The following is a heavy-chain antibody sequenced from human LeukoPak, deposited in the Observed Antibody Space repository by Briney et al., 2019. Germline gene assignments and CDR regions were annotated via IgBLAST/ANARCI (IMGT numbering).Heavy chain of an antibody. CDR2: IRYDGSNK. CDR3: ARGSYYSDY. J-gene: IGHJ4*02. V-gene: IGHV3-30*02. D-gene: IGHD1-26*01. Sequence: GGSLRLSCAASGFTFSSYGMHWVRQAPGKGLEWVAFIRYDGSNKYYADSVKGRFTISRDNSKNTLYLHMNSLRAEDTAVYYCARGSYYSDYWGQGTLVTVSS. CDR1: GFTFSSYG.